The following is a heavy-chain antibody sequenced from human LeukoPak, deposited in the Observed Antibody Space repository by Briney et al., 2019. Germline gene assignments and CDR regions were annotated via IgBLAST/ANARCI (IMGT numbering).Heavy chain of an antibody. D-gene: IGHD6-19*01. CDR1: GFTFSSYS. Sequence: GGSLRLSCAASGFTFSSYSMNWVRQAPGKGLEWVSYISSSSSTIYYADSVKGRFTISRDNAKNSLYLQMNSLRAEDTALYSCARGWQWLHSPWGQGTLVTVSS. CDR3: ARGWQWLHSP. CDR2: ISSSSSTI. J-gene: IGHJ5*02. V-gene: IGHV3-48*04.